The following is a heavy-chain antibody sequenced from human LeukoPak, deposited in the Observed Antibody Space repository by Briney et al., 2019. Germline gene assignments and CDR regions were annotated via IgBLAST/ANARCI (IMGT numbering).Heavy chain of an antibody. Sequence: ASVKVSCKASGYTLTDYYMHWVRQAPGQGLEWMGWVNPNSGDTNYAQKFQGRVTMTRDTSISTAYMDLSRLTSDDTAIYYCARDWRGSYFPDFWGQGTLVTVSS. V-gene: IGHV1-2*02. J-gene: IGHJ4*02. CDR3: ARDWRGSYFPDF. CDR2: VNPNSGDT. D-gene: IGHD1-26*01. CDR1: GYTLTDYY.